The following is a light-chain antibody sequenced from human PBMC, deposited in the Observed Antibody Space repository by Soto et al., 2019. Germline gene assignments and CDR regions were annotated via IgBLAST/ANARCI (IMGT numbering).Light chain of an antibody. V-gene: IGLV1-51*02. CDR3: GTLYSSLSVYV. Sequence: QSVLTQPPSVSAAPGRKATISCSGSSANIGNNYVSWYQQLPGTTPRLLIYENNKRPSGIPDRFSGSKSGTSATLAITGLQTGDEADYYCGTLYSSLSVYVFGTGTKVTVL. CDR2: ENN. J-gene: IGLJ1*01. CDR1: SANIGNNY.